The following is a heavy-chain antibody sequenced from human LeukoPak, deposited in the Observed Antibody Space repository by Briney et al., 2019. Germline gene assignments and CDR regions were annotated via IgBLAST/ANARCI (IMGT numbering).Heavy chain of an antibody. J-gene: IGHJ4*02. V-gene: IGHV3-74*01. Sequence: GGSLRLSCEASGFTFNNFGMHWVRQAPGKGLVWVSHINTDGSTTSYADSVKGRFTISRDNAKNTLYLQMNSLRAEDMAVYYCARGLVYYFDYWGQGTLVTVSS. CDR3: ARGLVYYFDY. CDR2: INTDGSTT. CDR1: GFTFNNFG. D-gene: IGHD2-8*02.